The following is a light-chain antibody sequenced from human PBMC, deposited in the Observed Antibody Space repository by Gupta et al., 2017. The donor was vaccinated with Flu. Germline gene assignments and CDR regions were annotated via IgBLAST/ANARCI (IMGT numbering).Light chain of an antibody. CDR3: QQYGSSPPKIT. CDR2: GAS. Sequence: EIVLKQSPGTLSLSPGERATLSCRASQSVSSSYLAWYQQKPGQAPRLLIYGASSRATGIPDRFSDSGSGTDFTLTISRLEPEDFAVYYCQQYGSSPPKITFGQGTRLEIK. CDR1: QSVSSSY. J-gene: IGKJ5*01. V-gene: IGKV3-20*01.